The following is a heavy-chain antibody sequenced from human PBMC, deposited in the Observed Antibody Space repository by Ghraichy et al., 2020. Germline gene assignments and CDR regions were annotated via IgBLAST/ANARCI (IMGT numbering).Heavy chain of an antibody. J-gene: IGHJ6*02. CDR1: GFTFNRHD. V-gene: IGHV3-48*02. CDR3: ARDLASPYYGMDV. Sequence: GESLNISCAVSGFTFNRHDMTWVRQAPGKGLEWVSYISSSSTTIYYTDSVKGRFTISRDNAKSSLYLQMNSLRDEDTAVYYCARDLASPYYGMDVWGQGTTVTVSS. CDR2: ISSSSTTI.